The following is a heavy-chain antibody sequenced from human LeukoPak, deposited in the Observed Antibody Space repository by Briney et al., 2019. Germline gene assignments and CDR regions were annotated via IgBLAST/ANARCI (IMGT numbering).Heavy chain of an antibody. Sequence: SETLSLTCAVYGGSFSGYYWSWIRQPPGKGLEWIGEINHSGSTNYNPSLKSRVTISVDTSKNQFSLKLRSVTAADTAVYYCVWDDGSATLLKWGQGTLVTVSS. J-gene: IGHJ4*02. D-gene: IGHD3-22*01. V-gene: IGHV4-34*01. CDR1: GGSFSGYY. CDR2: INHSGST. CDR3: VWDDGSATLLK.